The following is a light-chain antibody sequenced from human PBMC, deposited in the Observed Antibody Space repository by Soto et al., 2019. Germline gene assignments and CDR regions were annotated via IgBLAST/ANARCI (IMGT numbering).Light chain of an antibody. CDR1: ISDVGSHNL. Sequence: QSALTQPASVSGSPGQSITISCTGTISDVGSHNLVSWYQQHPDKAPKLIIYEVNERPSGVSSRFSGSKSGNTASLTVSGLQPDDEADYHCCSFAGSNPFPYVFGTRTKVTVL. J-gene: IGLJ1*01. CDR2: EVN. CDR3: CSFAGSNPFPYV. V-gene: IGLV2-23*02.